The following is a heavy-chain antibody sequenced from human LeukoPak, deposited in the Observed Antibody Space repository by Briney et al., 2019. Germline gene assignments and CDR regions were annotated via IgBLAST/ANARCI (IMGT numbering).Heavy chain of an antibody. J-gene: IGHJ4*02. V-gene: IGHV3-74*01. CDR2: IKTDGSRT. CDR1: GFTFISYC. Sequence: GGSLRFCCAASGFTFISYCRHWVRQAPGKLLLWVSRIKTDGSRTSYADSVKGRFPISRDNAKNTLDLQMNSLRAEDTAVYYCARQMRGSNSEDYWGQGTLVTVSS. CDR3: ARQMRGSNSEDY. D-gene: IGHD3-16*01.